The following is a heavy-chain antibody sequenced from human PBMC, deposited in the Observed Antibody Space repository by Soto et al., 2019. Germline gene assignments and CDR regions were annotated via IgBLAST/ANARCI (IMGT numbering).Heavy chain of an antibody. CDR1: GGSISSGGYS. V-gene: IGHV4-30-2*01. Sequence: ASETLSLTCAVSGGSISSGGYSWSWIRQPPGKGLEWIGYIYHSGSTYYNPSLKSRVTISVDRSKNQFSLKLSSVTAADTAVYYCARARRGYGTYYYGMDVWGQGTTVTVSS. J-gene: IGHJ6*02. CDR2: IYHSGST. D-gene: IGHD3-10*01. CDR3: ARARRGYGTYYYGMDV.